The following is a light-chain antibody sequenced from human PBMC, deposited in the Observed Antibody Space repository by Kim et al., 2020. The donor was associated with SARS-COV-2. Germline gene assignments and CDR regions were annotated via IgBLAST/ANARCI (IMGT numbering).Light chain of an antibody. CDR1: SGYSNYR. CDR2: VGNGGIVG. CDR3: GADHGTGSDFVWV. J-gene: IGLJ3*02. V-gene: IGLV9-49*01. Sequence: QPVLTQAPSASASLGAPVTLTCTLSSGYSNYRVDWYQHRQGKGPRFVMRVGNGGIVGSKGDGIPDRFSGLGSGLNRYLTIQNIQEEDESDYHCGADHGTGSDFVWVFGGGTQLTVL.